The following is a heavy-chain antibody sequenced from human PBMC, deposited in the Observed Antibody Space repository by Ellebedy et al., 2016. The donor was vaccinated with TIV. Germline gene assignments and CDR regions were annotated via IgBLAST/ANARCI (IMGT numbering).Heavy chain of an antibody. V-gene: IGHV4-31*03. CDR2: IYYTGRT. D-gene: IGHD2/OR15-2a*01. CDR1: GDSIDTGGYY. CDR3: ARVGTTMGY. J-gene: IGHJ4*02. Sequence: SETLSLTCTVSGDSIDTGGYYWSWIRYHPGTGLEWIGYIYYTGRTDYNPSLKSRLTLSIDTSKTQFSLQLTSVTAADTAVYYCARVGTTMGYWGQGNLVTVSS.